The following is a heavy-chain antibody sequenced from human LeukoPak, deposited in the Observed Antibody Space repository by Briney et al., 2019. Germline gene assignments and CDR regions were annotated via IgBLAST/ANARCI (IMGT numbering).Heavy chain of an antibody. V-gene: IGHV3-23*01. CDR1: GFTFSNYA. D-gene: IGHD2-15*01. Sequence: GGSLRLSCAASGFTFSNYAMSWVRQAPGKGLEWVSAISGSGGTTFYADSVKGRFTISRDNSKNTLYLQMSSLRAEDTAIYYCVRDYCSGGSCYSIDYWGQGTLVTVSS. J-gene: IGHJ4*02. CDR2: ISGSGGTT. CDR3: VRDYCSGGSCYSIDY.